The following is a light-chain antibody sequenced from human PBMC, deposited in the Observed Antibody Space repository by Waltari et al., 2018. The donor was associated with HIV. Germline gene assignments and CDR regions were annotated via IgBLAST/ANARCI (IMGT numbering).Light chain of an antibody. J-gene: IGLJ2*01. CDR3: QVWDRSSAQVI. CDR2: FDL. Sequence: SYELTQPHSVSVAPGQTAMITCGGNNIESKSVQGYQQKPGQAPVLVIYFDLYRPSGIPERVSGSVSGNTATLTISRVDAGDEADYYCQVWDRSSAQVIFGGGTKLAVL. CDR1: NIESKS. V-gene: IGLV3-21*04.